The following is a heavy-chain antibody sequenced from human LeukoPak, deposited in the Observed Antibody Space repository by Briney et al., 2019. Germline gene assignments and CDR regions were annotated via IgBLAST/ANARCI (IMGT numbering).Heavy chain of an antibody. D-gene: IGHD2-2*01. CDR2: INPSGGST. Sequence: ASVKVSCKASGYTFTGYYMHWVRQAPGQGLEWMGIINPSGGSTSYAQKFQGRVTMTRDTSTSTVYMELSSLRSEDTAVYYCARDLGYCSSTSCPYYFDYWGQGTLVTVSS. CDR3: ARDLGYCSSTSCPYYFDY. CDR1: GYTFTGYY. J-gene: IGHJ4*02. V-gene: IGHV1-46*01.